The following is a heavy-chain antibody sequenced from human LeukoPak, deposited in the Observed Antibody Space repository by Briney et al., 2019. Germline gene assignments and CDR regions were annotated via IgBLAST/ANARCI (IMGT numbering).Heavy chain of an antibody. D-gene: IGHD4-17*01. CDR2: IIPILGIA. V-gene: IGHV1-69*04. J-gene: IGHJ4*02. Sequence: ASVKVSCKASGGTFSSYAISWVRQAPGQGLEWMGRIIPILGIANYAQKFQGRVTITADKSTSTAYMELSSLRSEDTAVYYCARDPTTVTTPIYLDYWGQGTLVTVSS. CDR3: ARDPTTVTTPIYLDY. CDR1: GGTFSSYA.